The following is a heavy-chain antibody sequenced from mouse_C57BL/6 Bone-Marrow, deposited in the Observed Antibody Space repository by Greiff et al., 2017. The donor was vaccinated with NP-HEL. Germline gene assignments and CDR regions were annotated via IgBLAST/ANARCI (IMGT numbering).Heavy chain of an antibody. Sequence: QVQLQQSGAELVRPGTSVKLSCKASGYTFTSYWMHWVKQRPGQGLEWIGVIDPSDSYTNYNQKFKGKATLTVDTSSSTAYMQLSSLTSEDSAVYYCALHSNYVWYFDVWGTGTTVTVSS. CDR1: GYTFTSYW. CDR2: IDPSDSYT. CDR3: ALHSNYVWYFDV. D-gene: IGHD2-5*01. V-gene: IGHV1-59*01. J-gene: IGHJ1*03.